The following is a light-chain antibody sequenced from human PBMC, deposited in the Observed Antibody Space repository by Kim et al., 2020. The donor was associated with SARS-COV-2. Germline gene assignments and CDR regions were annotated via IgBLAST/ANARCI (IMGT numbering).Light chain of an antibody. CDR1: SRNIRGYNY. Sequence: SITNASTGTSRNIRGYNYVSWYQQHPGKAPKLMLYGVPNRPSGVSERLSGSKSGNAASLTISGLQAEDEADYYCSSYTISNTLVVFGGGTQLTVL. CDR3: SSYTISNTLVV. V-gene: IGLV2-14*03. J-gene: IGLJ3*02. CDR2: GVP.